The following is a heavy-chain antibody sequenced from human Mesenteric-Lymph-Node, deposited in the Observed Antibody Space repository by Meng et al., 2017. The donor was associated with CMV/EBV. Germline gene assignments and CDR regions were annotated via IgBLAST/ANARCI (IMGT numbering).Heavy chain of an antibody. CDR3: ARDPGGDILGYYYGMDV. CDR1: GFTFSSYA. D-gene: IGHD2-15*01. V-gene: IGHV3-23*03. J-gene: IGHJ6*02. Sequence: GESLKISCAASGFTFSSYAMSWVRQAPGKGLEWVSVIYSGGSSTYYADSVKGRFTISRDNAKDSLYLQMNSLRDEDTAFYYCARDPGGDILGYYYGMDVWGQGTTVTVSS. CDR2: IYSGGSST.